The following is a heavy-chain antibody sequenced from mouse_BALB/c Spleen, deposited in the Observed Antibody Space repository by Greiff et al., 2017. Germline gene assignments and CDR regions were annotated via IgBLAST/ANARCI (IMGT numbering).Heavy chain of an antibody. CDR3: ARDNYDYDRFAY. V-gene: IGHV1-77*01. CDR1: GYTFTDYY. D-gene: IGHD2-4*01. CDR2: IYPGSGNT. J-gene: IGHJ3*01. Sequence: VQLQQSGAELARPGASVKLSCKASGYTFTDYYINWVKQRTGQGLEWIGEIYPGSGNTYYNEKFKGKATLTADKSSSTAYMQLSSLTSEDSAVYFCARDNYDYDRFAYWGQGTLVTVSA.